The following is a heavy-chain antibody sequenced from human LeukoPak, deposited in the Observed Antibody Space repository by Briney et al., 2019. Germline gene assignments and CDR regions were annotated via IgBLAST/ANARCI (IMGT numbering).Heavy chain of an antibody. J-gene: IGHJ4*02. V-gene: IGHV1-46*02. D-gene: IGHD3-16*02. Sequence: ASVKVSCKASGYTFNSYYMHWVRQAPGQGLEWMGIINTSGGSTSYAQKFQGRVTMTRDTSTSTVYMELSSLRSEDTAVYYCAREKTYDYVWGSYRPAHYFDYWGQGTLVTVSS. CDR2: INTSGGST. CDR1: GYTFNSYY. CDR3: AREKTYDYVWGSYRPAHYFDY.